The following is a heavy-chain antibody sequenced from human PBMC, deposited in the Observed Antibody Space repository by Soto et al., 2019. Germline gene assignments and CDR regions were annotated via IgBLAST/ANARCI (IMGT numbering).Heavy chain of an antibody. CDR1: GDSVSSNTAS. CDR3: AKGDNLGPKTGYAFDP. V-gene: IGHV6-1*01. D-gene: IGHD5-12*01. CDR2: TYFRSKWYN. Sequence: SQTLSLTCAISGDSVSSNTASWNWIRQSPSRGLEWLGRTYFRSKWYNDYAVSVRSRIIINPDTSNNQFSLQLNSVTPEDTAVYFCAKGDNLGPKTGYAFDPWGQGIMVTVSS. J-gene: IGHJ5*02.